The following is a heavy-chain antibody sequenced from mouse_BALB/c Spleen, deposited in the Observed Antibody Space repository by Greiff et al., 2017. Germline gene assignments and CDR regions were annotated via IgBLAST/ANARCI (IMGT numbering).Heavy chain of an antibody. J-gene: IGHJ4*01. CDR1: GYTFTSYW. Sequence: VKLQESGAELAKPGASVKMSCKASGYTFTSYWMHWVKQRPGQGLEWIGYINPSTGYTEYNQKFKDKATLTADKSSSTAYMQLSSLTSEDSAVYYCASRWLLRGRYAMDYWGQGTSVTVSS. D-gene: IGHD2-3*01. CDR2: INPSTGYT. CDR3: ASRWLLRGRYAMDY. V-gene: IGHV1-7*01.